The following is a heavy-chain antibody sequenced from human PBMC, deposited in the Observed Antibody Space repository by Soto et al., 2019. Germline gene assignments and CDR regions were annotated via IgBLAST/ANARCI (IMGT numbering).Heavy chain of an antibody. CDR3: ARIAAAGTVFFDY. J-gene: IGHJ4*02. V-gene: IGHV4-59*06. CDR2: IYYSGST. Sequence: PSETLSLTCTVSGRSISSFYWSWIRQPPGKGLEWIGYIYYSGSTYYNPSLKSRVTISVDTSKNQFSLKLSSVTAADTAVYYCARIAAAGTVFFDYWGQGTLVTVSS. D-gene: IGHD6-13*01. CDR1: GRSISSFY.